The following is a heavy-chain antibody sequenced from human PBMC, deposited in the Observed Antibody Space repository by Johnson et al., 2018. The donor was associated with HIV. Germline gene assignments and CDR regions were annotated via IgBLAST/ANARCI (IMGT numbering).Heavy chain of an antibody. Sequence: QVQLVESGGGVVQPGRSLRLSCAASGFTFSNYAMHWVRQAPGKGLEWVAVIWYDGSNNYYADSVKGRFTISKDNSRNTLFLHMNSLRAEDTAVYYCAKDRGIYYFYAFDIWGQGTMVTVSS. CDR3: AKDRGIYYFYAFDI. CDR1: GFTFSNYA. D-gene: IGHD1-26*01. V-gene: IGHV3-33*06. J-gene: IGHJ3*02. CDR2: IWYDGSNN.